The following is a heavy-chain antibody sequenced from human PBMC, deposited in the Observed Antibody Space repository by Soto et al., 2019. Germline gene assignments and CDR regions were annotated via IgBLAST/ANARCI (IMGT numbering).Heavy chain of an antibody. CDR3: ARAAYYYVSSGYYPGDY. Sequence: PGGSLRLSCAASGFTFSSYDMHWVRQATGKGLEWVSSIGTAGDTYYPGSVKGRFTISRENAKNSLYLQMNSLRSEDTAVYYCARAAYYYVSSGYYPGDYWGQGSLVTVSS. V-gene: IGHV3-13*04. CDR2: IGTAGDT. J-gene: IGHJ4*02. D-gene: IGHD3-22*01. CDR1: GFTFSSYD.